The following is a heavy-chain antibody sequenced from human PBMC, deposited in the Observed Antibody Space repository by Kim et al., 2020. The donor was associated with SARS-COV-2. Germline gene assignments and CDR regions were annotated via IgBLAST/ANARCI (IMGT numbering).Heavy chain of an antibody. J-gene: IGHJ4*02. D-gene: IGHD3-3*01. V-gene: IGHV3-23*01. CDR3: AKERRVLRFLEWLLGNPFDY. Sequence: RFTISRDKSKNTLYLQMNSLRAEDTAVYYCAKERRVLRFLEWLLGNPFDYWGQGTLVTVSS.